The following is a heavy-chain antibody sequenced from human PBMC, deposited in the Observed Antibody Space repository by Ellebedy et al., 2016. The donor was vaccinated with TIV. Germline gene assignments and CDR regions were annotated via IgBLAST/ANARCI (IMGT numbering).Heavy chain of an antibody. CDR1: GGSISSYY. V-gene: IGHV4-59*01. CDR2: IYYSGST. CDR3: ARDLGGGDSGYGMDV. D-gene: IGHD2-21*02. Sequence: SETLSLXCTVSGGSISSYYWSWIRQPPGKGLEWIGYIYYSGSTNYNPSLKSRVTISVDTSKNQFSLKLSSVTAADTAVYYCARDLGGGDSGYGMDVWGQGTTVTVSS. J-gene: IGHJ6*02.